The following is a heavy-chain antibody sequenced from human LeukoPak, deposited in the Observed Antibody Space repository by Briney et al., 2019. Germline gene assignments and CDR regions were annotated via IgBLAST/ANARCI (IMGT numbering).Heavy chain of an antibody. D-gene: IGHD6-13*01. Sequence: PSETLSLTCTVSGGSMSSYYWSWIRQPAGKGLEWIGRIYTSGSTNYNPSLKSRVTISVDPTKNQFSLKLSSVTAADTAVYYCAAGYSSSYDAFDIWGQWTMVTLSS. CDR3: AAGYSSSYDAFDI. CDR2: IYTSGST. CDR1: GGSMSSYY. J-gene: IGHJ3*02. V-gene: IGHV4-4*07.